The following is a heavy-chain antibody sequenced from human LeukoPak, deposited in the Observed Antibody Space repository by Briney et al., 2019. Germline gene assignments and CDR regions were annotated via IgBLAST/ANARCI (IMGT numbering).Heavy chain of an antibody. V-gene: IGHV3-30*02. Sequence: SGGSLRLSCAASGFTFSSYGMHWVRQAPGKGLEWVAFIRYDGSNKYYADSVKGRFTISRDNSKNTLYLQMNSLRAEDTAVYYCAKGRRGKWLPPFDYWGQGTLVTVSS. D-gene: IGHD3-22*01. CDR2: IRYDGSNK. CDR3: AKGRRGKWLPPFDY. J-gene: IGHJ4*02. CDR1: GFTFSSYG.